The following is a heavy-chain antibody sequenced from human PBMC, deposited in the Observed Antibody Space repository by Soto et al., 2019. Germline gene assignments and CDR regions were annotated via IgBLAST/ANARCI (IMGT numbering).Heavy chain of an antibody. CDR2: IIPILGIA. CDR3: ARAYYYDSSGYYSFDY. J-gene: IGHJ4*01. D-gene: IGHD3-22*01. Sequence: GASVKVSCKASGGTFSSYTISWVRQAPGQGLEWMGRIIPILGIANYAQKFQGRVTITADKSTSTAYMELSSLRSEDTAVYYCARAYYYDSSGYYSFDYWGHGTLVTVSS. CDR1: GGTFSSYT. V-gene: IGHV1-69*02.